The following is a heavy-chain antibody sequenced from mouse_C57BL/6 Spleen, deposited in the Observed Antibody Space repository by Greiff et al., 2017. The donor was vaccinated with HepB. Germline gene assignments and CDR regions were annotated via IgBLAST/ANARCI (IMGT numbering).Heavy chain of an antibody. CDR2: IYPRSGNT. CDR1: GYTFTSYG. V-gene: IGHV1-81*01. CDR3: ASITTVVARYWYFDV. J-gene: IGHJ1*03. D-gene: IGHD1-1*01. Sequence: QVQLQQSGAELARPGASVKLSCKASGYTFTSYGISWVKQRTGQGLEWIGEIYPRSGNTYYNEKFKGKATLTADKSSSTAYMELRSLTSEDSAVYFCASITTVVARYWYFDVWGTGTTVTVSS.